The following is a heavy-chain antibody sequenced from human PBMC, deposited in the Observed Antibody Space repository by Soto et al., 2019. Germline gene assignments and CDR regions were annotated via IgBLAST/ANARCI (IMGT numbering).Heavy chain of an antibody. Sequence: QVQLVESGGGVGQPGRSLRLAGATSGFIFKSYGMHWVRQAPGNGLDRVAIVCFDGNKKYYGDSVKARFTISRDNSKNMVYLQMDSLRVADTACYSFASEGAFGEDRAGWFDLWGRGTLVTVSS. CDR1: GFIFKSYG. CDR2: VCFDGNKK. J-gene: IGHJ2*01. CDR3: ASEGAFGEDRAGWFDL. D-gene: IGHD3-10*01. V-gene: IGHV3-33*01.